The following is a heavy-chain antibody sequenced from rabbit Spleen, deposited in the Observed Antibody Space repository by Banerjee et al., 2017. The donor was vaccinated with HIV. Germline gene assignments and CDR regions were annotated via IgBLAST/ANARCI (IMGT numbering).Heavy chain of an antibody. CDR1: GFSFSRGYD. D-gene: IGHD8-1*01. CDR3: ARDAGTSFSTYGMDL. V-gene: IGHV1S45*01. Sequence: QEHLEESGGGLVKPEGSLTLTCKASGFSFSRGYDMCWVRQAPGKGLEWIACIYAGSSDSTYSATWAKGRFTLSKTSSTTVTLQMTSLTAADTATYFCARDAGTSFSTYGMDLWGPGTLVTVS. CDR2: IYAGSSDST. J-gene: IGHJ6*01.